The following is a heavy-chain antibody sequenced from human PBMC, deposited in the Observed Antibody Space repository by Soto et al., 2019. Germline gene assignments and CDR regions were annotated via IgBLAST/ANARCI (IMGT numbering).Heavy chain of an antibody. CDR1: GASINSYF. D-gene: IGHD6-6*01. Sequence: QVQLQESGPGLVKPSETLSLTCTVSGASINSYFWSWIRQPPGKGLEGIGYIHYNGGTNYNPSLTSRVTISLDTSRNQFSLKLNSVTAADTAVYYCASHPAPYSSSSAFNFWGQGTLVTVSS. V-gene: IGHV4-59*08. CDR3: ASHPAPYSSSSAFNF. J-gene: IGHJ4*02. CDR2: IHYNGGT.